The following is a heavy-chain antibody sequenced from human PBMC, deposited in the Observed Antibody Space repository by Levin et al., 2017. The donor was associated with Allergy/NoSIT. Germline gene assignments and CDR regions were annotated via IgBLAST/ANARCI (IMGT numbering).Heavy chain of an antibody. Sequence: GGSLRLSCAASGFTFSSYAMHWVRQAPGKGLEWVAVISYDGSNKYYADSVKGRFTISRDNSKNTLYLQMNSLRAEDTAVYYCARDPSGAVAANFDYWGQGTLVTVSS. CDR1: GFTFSSYA. CDR2: ISYDGSNK. V-gene: IGHV3-30-3*01. D-gene: IGHD6-19*01. CDR3: ARDPSGAVAANFDY. J-gene: IGHJ4*02.